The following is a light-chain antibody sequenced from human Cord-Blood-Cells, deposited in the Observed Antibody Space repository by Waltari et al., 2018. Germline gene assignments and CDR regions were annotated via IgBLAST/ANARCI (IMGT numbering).Light chain of an antibody. CDR1: QSVSSSY. CDR2: GAS. CDR3: QQYGSSPRIFT. Sequence: EIVLTQSPGTLSLSPGERATLSCRASQSVSSSYLAWYQQKPGQAPRLLIYGASSRATGIPDRFSGSGPGTDFTLTISRLEPEDFAVYYCQQYGSSPRIFTFGPGAKVDIK. V-gene: IGKV3-20*01. J-gene: IGKJ3*01.